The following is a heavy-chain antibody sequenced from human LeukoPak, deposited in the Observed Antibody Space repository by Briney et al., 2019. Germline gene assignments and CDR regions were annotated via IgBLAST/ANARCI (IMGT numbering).Heavy chain of an antibody. V-gene: IGHV3-30*02. CDR2: IRYDGSNK. D-gene: IGHD2-2*01. Sequence: PGGSLRLSCAASGFTFSSYGMHWVRQAPGKGLEWVAFIRYDGSNKYYADSVKGRFTISRDNSKNTLYLQMNSRRAEDTAVYYCANHIVVVPAASHYWGQGTLVTVSS. CDR1: GFTFSSYG. CDR3: ANHIVVVPAASHY. J-gene: IGHJ4*02.